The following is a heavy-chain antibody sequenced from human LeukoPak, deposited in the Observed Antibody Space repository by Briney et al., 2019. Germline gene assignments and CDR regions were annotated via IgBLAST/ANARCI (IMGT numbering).Heavy chain of an antibody. Sequence: GGSLRLSCAASGFTFSSYSMNWVRQAPGKGLEWVSSISSSSSYIYYADSVKGRFTISRDNAKNSLYLQMNSLRAEDTAVYYCASRGYSGYENTNWGQGTLVTVSS. V-gene: IGHV3-21*01. CDR3: ASRGYSGYENTN. CDR1: GFTFSSYS. J-gene: IGHJ4*02. CDR2: ISSSSSYI. D-gene: IGHD5-12*01.